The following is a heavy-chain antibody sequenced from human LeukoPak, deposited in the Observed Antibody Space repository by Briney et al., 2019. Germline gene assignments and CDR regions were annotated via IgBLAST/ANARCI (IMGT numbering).Heavy chain of an antibody. Sequence: ASVKVSCKASGYTFTSYGISWVRQAPGQGLEWMGWISTYNGDTNYAQKLQGRVTMTTDTSTNTAYMELSSLRSEDTAVYYCARGDYPPAHSLYDYWGQGTLVTVSS. V-gene: IGHV1-18*01. CDR3: ARGDYPPAHSLYDY. CDR2: ISTYNGDT. CDR1: GYTFTSYG. J-gene: IGHJ4*02. D-gene: IGHD4-17*01.